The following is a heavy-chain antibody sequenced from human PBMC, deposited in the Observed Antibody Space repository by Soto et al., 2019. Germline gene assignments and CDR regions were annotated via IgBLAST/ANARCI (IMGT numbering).Heavy chain of an antibody. J-gene: IGHJ5*02. CDR3: ATGGERTVAGRQALRGWFDP. CDR2: FDPEDGET. Sequence: ASVKVSCKVSGYTLTELSMHWVRQAPGKGLEWMGGFDPEDGETIYAQKFQGRVTMTEDTSTDTAYMELSSLRSEDTAVYYCATGGERTVAGRQALRGWFDPWGQGTLVTVSS. V-gene: IGHV1-24*01. CDR1: GYTLTELS. D-gene: IGHD6-19*01.